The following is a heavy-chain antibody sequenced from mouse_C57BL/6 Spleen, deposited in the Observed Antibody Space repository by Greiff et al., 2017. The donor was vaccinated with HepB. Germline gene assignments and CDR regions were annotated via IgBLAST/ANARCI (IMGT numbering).Heavy chain of an antibody. Sequence: VQLQQSGAELMKPGASVKLSCKATGYTFTGYWIEWVKQRPGHGLEWIGEILPGSGSTNYKEKFKGKATFTADTSSNTAYMHLSRLTTEDSAIHYVARAYSSGYVWLAYWGQGTLVTVSA. CDR2: ILPGSGST. D-gene: IGHD3-2*02. CDR1: GYTFTGYW. J-gene: IGHJ3*01. CDR3: ARAYSSGYVWLAY. V-gene: IGHV1-9*01.